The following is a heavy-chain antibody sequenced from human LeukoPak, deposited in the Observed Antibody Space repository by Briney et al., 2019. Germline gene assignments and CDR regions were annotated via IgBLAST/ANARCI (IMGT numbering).Heavy chain of an antibody. V-gene: IGHV3-23*01. D-gene: IGHD1-26*01. Sequence: SGGSLRLSCAASGFTFSTYAMSWVRQAPGKGLEWVSCINGRGVSTYYADSVKGRFTISRDNSKNTLYLQMSSLRADDTAIYYCAEEVGATYPTFDSWGQGTLVTVSS. J-gene: IGHJ4*02. CDR1: GFTFSTYA. CDR3: AEEVGATYPTFDS. CDR2: INGRGVST.